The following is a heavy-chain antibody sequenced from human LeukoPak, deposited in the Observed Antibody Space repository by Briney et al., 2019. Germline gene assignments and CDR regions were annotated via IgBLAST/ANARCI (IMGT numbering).Heavy chain of an antibody. Sequence: ASVKVSCKASGYTFTSYYMHGVRQAPGQGLEWMGIINPSGGSTSYAQKFQGRVTITRDTSASTAYMELSSLRSEDTAVYYCARVVVAAAGTPHDAFDIWGQGTMVTVSS. CDR2: INPSGGST. D-gene: IGHD6-13*01. J-gene: IGHJ3*02. V-gene: IGHV1-46*01. CDR1: GYTFTSYY. CDR3: ARVVVAAAGTPHDAFDI.